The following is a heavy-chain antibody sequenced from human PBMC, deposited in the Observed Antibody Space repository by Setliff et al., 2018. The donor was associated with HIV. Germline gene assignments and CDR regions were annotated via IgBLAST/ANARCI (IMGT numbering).Heavy chain of an antibody. Sequence: SVKVSCKASGGTFSDYTVNWVRQAPGQGLEWMGRIIPIIGIENYAQKFQGRVTITADKSTSTAYMELNSLRSDDTAIYYYARSDCSSVRCYLGHAFEIWGQGTMVT. V-gene: IGHV1-69*02. CDR3: ARSDCSSVRCYLGHAFEI. D-gene: IGHD2-15*01. CDR2: IIPIIGIE. CDR1: GGTFSDYT. J-gene: IGHJ3*02.